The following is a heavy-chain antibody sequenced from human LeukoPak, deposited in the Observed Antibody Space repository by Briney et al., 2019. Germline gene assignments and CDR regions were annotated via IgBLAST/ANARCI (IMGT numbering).Heavy chain of an antibody. Sequence: GGSLRLSCAASGFTFDDYAMHWVRQAPGRGLEWVSSIYWNSGIITYADSVRGRFTISRDNADNSLFLQMDSLRPEDTALYYCTKEETKYTFGNAFDYWGQGTLVTVSS. CDR1: GFTFDDYA. D-gene: IGHD4-23*01. J-gene: IGHJ4*02. V-gene: IGHV3-9*01. CDR2: IYWNSGII. CDR3: TKEETKYTFGNAFDY.